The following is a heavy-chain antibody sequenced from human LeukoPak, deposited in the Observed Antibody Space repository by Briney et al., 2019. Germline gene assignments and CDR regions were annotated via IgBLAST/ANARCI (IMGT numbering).Heavy chain of an antibody. J-gene: IGHJ3*02. V-gene: IGHV3-30-3*01. CDR2: ISYDGSNK. D-gene: IGHD5-18*01. CDR3: ARVMQQLWYLRVQHAFDI. CDR1: GFTFSSYA. Sequence: GGSLRLSCAASGFTFSSYAMHWVRQAPGKGLEWVAVISYDGSNKYYADSVKGRFTISRDNSKNTLYLQMNSLRAEDTAVYYCARVMQQLWYLRVQHAFDIWGQGTMVTVSS.